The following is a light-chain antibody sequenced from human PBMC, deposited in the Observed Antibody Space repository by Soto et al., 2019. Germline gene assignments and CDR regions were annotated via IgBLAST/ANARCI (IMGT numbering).Light chain of an antibody. CDR2: KAS. Sequence: DIQMTQSPSTLSASVGDRVTITCRASQSSNWLAWYQQKPGKAPKLLIYKASSLESGVPSRFSGSGSGTEFSLTISSLQPDDFVSYFCQQYNNYSQRTSCQGTKVDIK. CDR1: QSSNW. J-gene: IGKJ1*01. V-gene: IGKV1-5*03. CDR3: QQYNNYSQRT.